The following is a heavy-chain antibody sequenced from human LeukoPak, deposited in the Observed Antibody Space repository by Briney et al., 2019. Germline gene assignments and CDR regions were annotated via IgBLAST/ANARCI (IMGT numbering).Heavy chain of an antibody. J-gene: IGHJ4*02. D-gene: IGHD6-13*01. CDR2: IKHDGSEK. CDR3: AREHIAAAGTFDY. Sequence: PGGSLRLSCAASGFTFNSYWMSWVRQAPGKGLEWVANIKHDGSEKYYVDSVKGRFTISRDNAKNSLYLQMNSLRAEDTAVYYCAREHIAAAGTFDYWGQGALVTVSS. CDR1: GFTFNSYW. V-gene: IGHV3-7*03.